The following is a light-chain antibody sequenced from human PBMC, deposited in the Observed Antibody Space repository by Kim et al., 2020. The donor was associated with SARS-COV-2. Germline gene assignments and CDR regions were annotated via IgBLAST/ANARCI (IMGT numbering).Light chain of an antibody. V-gene: IGKV3-11*01. CDR3: QQRSNWPPV. Sequence: LSPGDRAPLTCRASQSVGVLLAWYQQKPGQAPRLLIYDASNRATGIPVRFSGSGSETDFTLTISSLESEDSAVYYCQQRSNWPPVFGQGTRLEIK. J-gene: IGKJ5*01. CDR2: DAS. CDR1: QSVGVL.